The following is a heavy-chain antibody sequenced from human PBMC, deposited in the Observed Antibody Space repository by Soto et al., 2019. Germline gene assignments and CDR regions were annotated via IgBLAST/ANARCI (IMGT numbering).Heavy chain of an antibody. CDR3: ARAPRGDIVVVVAAFDY. CDR1: GCTFSSYA. D-gene: IGHD2-15*01. V-gene: IGHV3-30-3*01. Sequence: QVQLVESGGGVVQPGRSLRLSCAASGCTFSSYAMHWVRQAPGKGLEWVAVISYDGSNKYYADSVKGRFTISRDNSKNTLYRQMNRLRAEDTAVYYCARAPRGDIVVVVAAFDYWGQGTLVTVSS. CDR2: ISYDGSNK. J-gene: IGHJ4*02.